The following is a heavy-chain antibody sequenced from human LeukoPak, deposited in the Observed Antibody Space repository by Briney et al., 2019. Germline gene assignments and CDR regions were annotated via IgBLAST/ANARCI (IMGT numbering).Heavy chain of an antibody. J-gene: IGHJ4*02. CDR1: GGSFSGYY. CDR3: ARRGDYYDSSGYYCGDYFDY. CDR2: INYSGST. V-gene: IGHV4-34*01. D-gene: IGHD3-22*01. Sequence: SETLSLTCAVYGGSFSGYYWSWIRQPPGKGLEWIGEINYSGSTNYNPSLKSRVTISVDTSKNQFSLKRSSVTAADRAVYYCARRGDYYDSSGYYCGDYFDYWGQGTLVTVSS.